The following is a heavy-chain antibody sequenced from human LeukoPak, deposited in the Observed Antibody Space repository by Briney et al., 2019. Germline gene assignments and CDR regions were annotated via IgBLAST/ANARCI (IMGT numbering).Heavy chain of an antibody. CDR2: IYYGGST. CDR1: GGSISSYY. D-gene: IGHD3-3*01. Sequence: SETLSLTCTVSGGSISSYYWSWIRQPPGKGLEWIGYIYYGGSTNYNPSLKSRVTISVDTSKNQFSLKLSSVTAADTAVYYCARASRDFWSGSKGYFDYWGQGTLVTVSS. V-gene: IGHV4-59*01. J-gene: IGHJ4*02. CDR3: ARASRDFWSGSKGYFDY.